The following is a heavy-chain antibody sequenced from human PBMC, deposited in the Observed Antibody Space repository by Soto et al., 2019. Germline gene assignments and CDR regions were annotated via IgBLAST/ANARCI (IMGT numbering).Heavy chain of an antibody. J-gene: IGHJ4*02. Sequence: EVQLVPSGAEVKKPGESLKISCKGSGYTFTNYWIGWVRQMPGKGLEWMGITYPGYSDTRYSPAFEGQVTISADTSISTAYLQWSSLKASDTAMYYCARRIGESYYPFVNFDYWGQGTLVTVSS. CDR2: TYPGYSDT. D-gene: IGHD3-10*01. CDR3: ARRIGESYYPFVNFDY. CDR1: GYTFTNYW. V-gene: IGHV5-51*01.